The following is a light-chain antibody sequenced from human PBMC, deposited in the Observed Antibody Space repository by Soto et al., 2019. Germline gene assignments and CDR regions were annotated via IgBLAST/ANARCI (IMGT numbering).Light chain of an antibody. V-gene: IGLV2-23*01. Sequence: QSVLTQPASVAGSPGQSITISCTGTSSYVGSYNLVSWYQQHPAKAPKLIIYEGSKRPSGVSNRCSGSTSGNTASLTISGLQAEDEADSYCCSYAGSSTSYVFGTGTKVTVL. CDR3: CSYAGSSTSYV. CDR1: SSYVGSYNL. CDR2: EGS. J-gene: IGLJ1*01.